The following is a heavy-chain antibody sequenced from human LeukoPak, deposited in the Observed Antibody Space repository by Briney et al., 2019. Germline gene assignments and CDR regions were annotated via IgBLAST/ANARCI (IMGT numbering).Heavy chain of an antibody. D-gene: IGHD4-17*01. V-gene: IGHV3-30*04. CDR2: ISYDGSNK. CDR1: GFTFSSYA. J-gene: IGHJ6*03. CDR3: AKDGVGTSVSHDYGDYVLSLYYYYYYMDV. Sequence: PGGSLRLSCAASGFTFSSYAMHWVRQAPGKGLEWVAVISYDGSNKYYADSVKGRFTISRDNSKNTLYLQMNSLRAEDTAVYYCAKDGVGTSVSHDYGDYVLSLYYYYYYMDVWGKGTTVTVSS.